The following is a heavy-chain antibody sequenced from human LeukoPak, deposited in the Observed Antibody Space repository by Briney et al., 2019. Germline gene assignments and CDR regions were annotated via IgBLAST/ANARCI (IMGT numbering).Heavy chain of an antibody. V-gene: IGHV3-30*04. CDR3: ARDSSGFDY. Sequence: GGSLRLSCAASGFTFSSYAMHWVRQAPGKGLEWVAVISYDGSNKYYADSVKGRFTISRDNSKNTLYLQMNSLRAEDTAVYYCARDSSGFDYWGQGTLVTVSS. CDR1: GFTFSSYA. J-gene: IGHJ4*02. CDR2: ISYDGSNK. D-gene: IGHD6-19*01.